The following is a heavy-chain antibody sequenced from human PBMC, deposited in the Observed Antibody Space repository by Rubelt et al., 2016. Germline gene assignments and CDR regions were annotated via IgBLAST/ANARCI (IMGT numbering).Heavy chain of an antibody. D-gene: IGHD6-13*01. CDR1: GYTFTSYA. J-gene: IGHJ4*02. V-gene: IGHV7-4-1*02. CDR3: ARDPSSWQGWLL. CDR2: INTNTGNS. Sequence: QVQLVQSGSELKKPGASVKVSCKASGYTFTSYAMNWVRQAPGQGLERMGWINTNTGNSTYAQGCKGRFVFALDTSVSTAYLQISSLKAEDTAVYYCARDPSSWQGWLLWGQGTLVTVSS.